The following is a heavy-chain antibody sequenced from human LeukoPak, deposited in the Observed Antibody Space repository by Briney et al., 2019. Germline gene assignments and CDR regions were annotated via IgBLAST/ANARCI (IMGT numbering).Heavy chain of an antibody. CDR3: ARDLSPVVRASPMGY. V-gene: IGHV3-30*03. CDR2: ITYDGYYK. J-gene: IGHJ4*02. Sequence: GESLRLSCAASGFTFSTYGMHWVRQAPGKGLEWVALITYDGYYKYYSDSVKGRFTISSDTSKNTLSLQMNSLRAEDTAVYYCARDLSPVVRASPMGYWGQGTLVTVSS. D-gene: IGHD3-10*01. CDR1: GFTFSTYG.